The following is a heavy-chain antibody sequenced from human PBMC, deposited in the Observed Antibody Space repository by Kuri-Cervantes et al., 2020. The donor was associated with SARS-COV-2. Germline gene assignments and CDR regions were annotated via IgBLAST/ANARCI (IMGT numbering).Heavy chain of an antibody. CDR1: GGSISSYY. Sequence: SATLSLTCTVSGGSISSYYGSWIRQPPGKGLEYIGYIYYSGTTNYNPSLKSRVTISVDTSKNQFSLKLSSVTAADTAMYFCARGNGAVATSGYWYFDLWGRGTLVTVSS. J-gene: IGHJ2*01. CDR2: IYYSGTT. V-gene: IGHV4-59*01. D-gene: IGHD6-19*01. CDR3: ARGNGAVATSGYWYFDL.